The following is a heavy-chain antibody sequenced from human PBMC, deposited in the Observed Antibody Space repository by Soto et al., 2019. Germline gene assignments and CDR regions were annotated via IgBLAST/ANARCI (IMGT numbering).Heavy chain of an antibody. Sequence: QVQLVQSGAEMKKPGSSVKVSCQSSGGTFNTYAMNWVRQAPGQGPEWMGYISPMLGAANYAPKFQGRVTITADESTGTSYMQLRSLTSEDTDLYVCARDVQVHTPAFIYWGQGTLVTVSS. CDR2: ISPMLGAA. CDR3: ARDVQVHTPAFIY. V-gene: IGHV1-69*19. J-gene: IGHJ4*02. D-gene: IGHD3-10*01. CDR1: GGTFNTYA.